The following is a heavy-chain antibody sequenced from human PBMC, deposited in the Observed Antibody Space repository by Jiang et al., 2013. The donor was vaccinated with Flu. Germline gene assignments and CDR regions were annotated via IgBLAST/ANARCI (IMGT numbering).Heavy chain of an antibody. V-gene: IGHV4-4*02. J-gene: IGHJ4*02. CDR2: MYHSGST. CDR1: GDSMTSTNW. D-gene: IGHD3-22*01. CDR3: VRVKKYYYDSSGTDEY. Sequence: PGLVKPSGTLSLTCAVFGDSMTSTNWWSWVRQPPGKGLEWIGEMYHSGSTNYNPSLKSRVTISVDTSKNQFSLKLSSVTAADTAVYYCVRVKKYYYDSSGTDEYWGQGTLVTVSS.